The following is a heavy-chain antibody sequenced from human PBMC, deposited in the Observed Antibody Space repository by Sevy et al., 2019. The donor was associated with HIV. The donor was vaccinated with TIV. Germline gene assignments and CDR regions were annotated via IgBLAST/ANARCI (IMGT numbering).Heavy chain of an antibody. J-gene: IGHJ4*02. CDR3: ATTKDYYDSSGYRFDY. CDR2: FDPEDGET. D-gene: IGHD3-22*01. CDR1: GYTLTELS. V-gene: IGHV1-24*01. Sequence: ASVKVSCKVSGYTLTELSMHWLRQAPGKGLEWVGSFDPEDGETVYEHNFQGRVSMTEDTSTDTAYMEVISLKFEDTAVYYCATTKDYYDSSGYRFDYSGQGTLVTLSS.